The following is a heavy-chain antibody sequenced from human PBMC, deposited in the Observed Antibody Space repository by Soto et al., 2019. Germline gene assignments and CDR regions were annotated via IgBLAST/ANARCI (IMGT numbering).Heavy chain of an antibody. CDR3: AKAKNDYNWDNRPPFDY. Sequence: GGSLRLSCEASGFTLRNYAMTWVRQAPGKGLEWVSLISANDVGTYYAESVKTRFTISTDQSRNTVYLQMDSLRADDTAIFYCAKAKNDYNWDNRPPFDYWGQGTLVTVSS. V-gene: IGHV3-23*01. D-gene: IGHD1-20*01. J-gene: IGHJ4*02. CDR1: GFTLRNYA. CDR2: ISANDVGT.